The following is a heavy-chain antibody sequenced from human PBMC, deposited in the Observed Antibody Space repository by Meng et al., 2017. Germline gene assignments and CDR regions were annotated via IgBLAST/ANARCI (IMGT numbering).Heavy chain of an antibody. Sequence: GESLKISCAASGFTFDDYGMSWVRQAPGKGLEWVSGINWNGGSTGYADSVKGRFTISRDNSENTLYLQMNSLRAEDTAVYYCATQYRGVDGRGKREGWGQGTLVTVSS. CDR1: GFTFDDYG. J-gene: IGHJ1*01. D-gene: IGHD3-10*01. CDR3: ATQYRGVDGRGKREG. CDR2: INWNGGST. V-gene: IGHV3-20*04.